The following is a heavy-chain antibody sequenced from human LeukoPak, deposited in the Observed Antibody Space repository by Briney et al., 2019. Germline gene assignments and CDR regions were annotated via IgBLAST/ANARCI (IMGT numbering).Heavy chain of an antibody. CDR1: GGSISSYY. CDR2: IYYSGST. V-gene: IGHV4-59*08. D-gene: IGHD3-22*01. CDR3: ASPRYYYDSSGYLGPYFDY. J-gene: IGHJ4*02. Sequence: SETLSLTCTVSGGSISSYYWSWIRQPPGKGLEWIGYIYYSGSTNYNPSLKSRVTISVDTSKNQFSLKLSSVTAADTAVYYCASPRYYYDSSGYLGPYFDYWGQGTLVTVSS.